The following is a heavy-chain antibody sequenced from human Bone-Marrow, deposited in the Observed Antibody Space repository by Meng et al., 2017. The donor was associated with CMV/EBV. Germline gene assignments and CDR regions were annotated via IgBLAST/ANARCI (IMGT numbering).Heavy chain of an antibody. Sequence: GESLKISWASSGFTFSSYSMNWVRQAPGKGREWVSSISSSSSYIYYADSVKGRFTISRDNAKNSLYLQMISLRAEDTAVYYSAGVKAAAAKGADAFDIWGQGTMVTDSS. D-gene: IGHD6-13*01. V-gene: IGHV3-21*01. J-gene: IGHJ3*02. CDR3: AGVKAAAAKGADAFDI. CDR1: GFTFSSYS. CDR2: ISSSSSYI.